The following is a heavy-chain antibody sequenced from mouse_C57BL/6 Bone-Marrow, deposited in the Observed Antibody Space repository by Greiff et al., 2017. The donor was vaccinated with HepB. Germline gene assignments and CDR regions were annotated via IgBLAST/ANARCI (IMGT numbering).Heavy chain of an antibody. CDR2: ISNGGGST. D-gene: IGHD1-1*01. V-gene: IGHV5-12*01. CDR3: ARQRTTVVATEWYFDV. Sequence: EVMLVESGGGLVQPGGSLKLSCAASGFTFSDYYMYWVRQTPEKRLEWVAYISNGGGSTYYPDTVKGRFTISRDNAKNTLYLQMSRLKSEDTAMYYCARQRTTVVATEWYFDVWGTGTTVTVSS. CDR1: GFTFSDYY. J-gene: IGHJ1*03.